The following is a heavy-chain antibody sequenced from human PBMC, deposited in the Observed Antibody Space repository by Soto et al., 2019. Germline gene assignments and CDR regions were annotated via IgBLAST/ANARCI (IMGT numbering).Heavy chain of an antibody. CDR2: INPSGGST. CDR1: GYTFTSYY. CDR3: ARESLSDYGDYGDWDGMDV. J-gene: IGHJ6*02. Sequence: GASVKVSCKASGYTFTSYYMHWVRQAPGQGLEWMGIINPSGGSTSYAQKFQGRVTMTRDTSTSTVYMELSSLRSEDTAVYYCARESLSDYGDYGDWDGMDVWGRGSTVTVSS. V-gene: IGHV1-46*01. D-gene: IGHD4-17*01.